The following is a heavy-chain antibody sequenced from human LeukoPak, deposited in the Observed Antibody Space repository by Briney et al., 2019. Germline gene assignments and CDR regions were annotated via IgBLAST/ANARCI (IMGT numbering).Heavy chain of an antibody. CDR2: ITLNSGAT. Sequence: ASVKVPCKASGYTFTGYYMHWVRQAPGQGLEWMGWITLNSGATNYAQKFQGRVTMTRDTSISTAYLELSRLRSDDTAVYYCARANFPLDAFDIWGQGTMVTVSS. D-gene: IGHD3-3*01. CDR3: ARANFPLDAFDI. CDR1: GYTFTGYY. J-gene: IGHJ3*02. V-gene: IGHV1-2*02.